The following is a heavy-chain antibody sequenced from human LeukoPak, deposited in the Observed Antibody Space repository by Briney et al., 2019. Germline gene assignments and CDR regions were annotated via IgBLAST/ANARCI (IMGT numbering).Heavy chain of an antibody. CDR1: GGSISSGSYY. D-gene: IGHD2-2*01. CDR2: IYTSGST. V-gene: IGHV4-61*02. J-gene: IGHJ6*03. CDR3: ARVLRGLYCSSTSCTDYYYYMDV. Sequence: SETLSLTCTVSGGSISSGSYYWSWIRQPAGKGLEWIGRIYTSGSTNYNPSLKSRVTISVDTSKNQFSLKLSSVTAADTAVYYCARVLRGLYCSSTSCTDYYYYMDVWGKGTTVTVSS.